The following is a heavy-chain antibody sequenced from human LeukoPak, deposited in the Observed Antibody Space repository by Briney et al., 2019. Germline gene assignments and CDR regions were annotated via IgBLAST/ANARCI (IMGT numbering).Heavy chain of an antibody. CDR1: GFSLSTTGVG. CDR2: IYWDDDK. J-gene: IGHJ5*02. Sequence: SGPTLVNPTLTLTLTCTFSGFSLSTTGVGVGWIRQPPGKALEWLALIYWDDDKRYRSSLKSRLTITNDTSKNQVVLTMTNMDPVDTATYYCAHRRGGDWFDPWGQGTLVTVSS. D-gene: IGHD3-16*01. CDR3: AHRRGGDWFDP. V-gene: IGHV2-5*02.